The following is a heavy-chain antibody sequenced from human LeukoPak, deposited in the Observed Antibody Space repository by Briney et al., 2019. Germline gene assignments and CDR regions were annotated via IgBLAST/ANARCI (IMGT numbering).Heavy chain of an antibody. V-gene: IGHV1-18*01. J-gene: IGHJ4*02. CDR2: ISVYNGNT. D-gene: IGHD2-15*01. Sequence: ASVKVSCKASGYTFTSYGISWVRQAPGQGLEWMGWISVYNGNTNYAQKFQGRVTMTRDTSISTAYMELSRLRSDDTAVYYCATSCCSGGSCYFVYWGQGTLVTVSS. CDR3: ATSCCSGGSCYFVY. CDR1: GYTFTSYG.